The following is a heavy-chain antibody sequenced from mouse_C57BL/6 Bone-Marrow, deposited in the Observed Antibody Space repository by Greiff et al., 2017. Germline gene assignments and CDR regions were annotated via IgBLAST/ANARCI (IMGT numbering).Heavy chain of an antibody. J-gene: IGHJ1*03. Sequence: VQLVESGAELVKPGASVKISCKASGYAFSSYWMNWVKQRPGKGLEWIGQIYPGDGDTNYNGKFKGKATLTADKSSSTAYMQLSSLTSEDSAVYFCASYYYGSSWYFDVWGTGTTVTVSS. CDR1: GYAFSSYW. V-gene: IGHV1-80*01. CDR2: IYPGDGDT. D-gene: IGHD1-1*01. CDR3: ASYYYGSSWYFDV.